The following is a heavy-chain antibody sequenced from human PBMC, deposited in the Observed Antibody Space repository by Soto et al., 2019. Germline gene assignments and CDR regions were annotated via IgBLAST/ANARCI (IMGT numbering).Heavy chain of an antibody. CDR3: ARRNDYYASSGTFDY. D-gene: IGHD3-22*01. Sequence: MLRETLSLTCTVSGGSISSYYWSWIRQPPGKGLEWIGYIYYSGSTNYNPSLKSRVTISVDTSKNQFSLKLSSVTAADTAVYYCARRNDYYASSGTFDYWRQGTLVTVSS. CDR2: IYYSGST. CDR1: GGSISSYY. J-gene: IGHJ4*02. V-gene: IGHV4-59*01.